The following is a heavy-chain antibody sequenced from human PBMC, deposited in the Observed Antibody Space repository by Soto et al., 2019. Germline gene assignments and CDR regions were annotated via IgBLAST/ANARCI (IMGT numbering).Heavy chain of an antibody. J-gene: IGHJ4*02. CDR3: AREGGIVGATAADY. CDR2: IYYSGST. V-gene: IGHV4-31*03. Sequence: QVQLQVLGSGLVKPSQTLSLTCTVSGGSISSGGYYWSWIRQHPGKGLEWIGYIYYSGSTYYNPSLKSRVTISVDTSKNQFSLKLSSVTAADTAVYYCAREGGIVGATAADYWGQGTLVTVSS. D-gene: IGHD1-26*01. CDR1: GGSISSGGYY.